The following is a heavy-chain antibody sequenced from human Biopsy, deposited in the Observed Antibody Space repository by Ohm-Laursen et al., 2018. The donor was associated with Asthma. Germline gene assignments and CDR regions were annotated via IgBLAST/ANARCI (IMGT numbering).Heavy chain of an antibody. CDR3: ARAPQPQNYGSGNAQYGLDV. Sequence: ASVKVSCKASGYTFISYAIHWVRQAPGQEFEWMGRINPNSGNTHYAHKFQGRVTMTRDTSISTVYMELTSLRSDDTAVYYCARAPQPQNYGSGNAQYGLDVWGQGTTVTVSS. V-gene: IGHV1-2*06. J-gene: IGHJ6*02. D-gene: IGHD3-10*01. CDR1: GYTFISYA. CDR2: INPNSGNT.